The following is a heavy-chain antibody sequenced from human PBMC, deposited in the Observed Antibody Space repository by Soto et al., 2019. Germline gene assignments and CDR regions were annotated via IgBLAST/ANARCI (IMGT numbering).Heavy chain of an antibody. D-gene: IGHD3-10*01. J-gene: IGHJ6*02. V-gene: IGHV3-21*01. Sequence: EVQLVESGGGLVKPGGSLRLSCAASGFTFSSYSMNWVRQAPGKGLEWVSSISSSSSYIYYADSVKGRFTISRDNAKNSLYLQMNSLRAEDTAVYYCARDLGLLGFGELFTDYYYGLDVWGQGTTVTVSS. CDR1: GFTFSSYS. CDR2: ISSSSSYI. CDR3: ARDLGLLGFGELFTDYYYGLDV.